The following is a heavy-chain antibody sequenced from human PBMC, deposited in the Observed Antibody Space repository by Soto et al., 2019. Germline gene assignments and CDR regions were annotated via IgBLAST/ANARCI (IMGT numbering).Heavy chain of an antibody. V-gene: IGHV3-33*01. CDR1: RFTFSNYG. J-gene: IGHJ4*02. D-gene: IGHD1-26*01. Sequence: QVQLVESGGGVVQSGRSLRLSCVASRFTFSNYGMHWVRQAPGKGLEWVAIIWYDGSQKYYAESVKGRFTISRDNSKNTLYLEMNGLRAEDRAVYYCVRERGGCGGTCFGYWGQGGLVTVSS. CDR3: VRERGGCGGTCFGY. CDR2: IWYDGSQK.